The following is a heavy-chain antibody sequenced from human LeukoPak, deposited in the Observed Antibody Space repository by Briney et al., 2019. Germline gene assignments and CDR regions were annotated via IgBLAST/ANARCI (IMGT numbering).Heavy chain of an antibody. CDR2: IIPIFGTA. CDR3: ASLYSIGWQDY. CDR1: GGTFSSYA. J-gene: IGHJ4*02. D-gene: IGHD6-19*01. V-gene: IGHV1-69*06. Sequence: ASVKVSCKASGGTFSSYAISWVRQAPGQGLEWMGGIIPIFGTANYAQKFQGRVTITADKSTSTAYMELSSLRSEDTAVYYCASLYSIGWQDYWGQGTLVTVSS.